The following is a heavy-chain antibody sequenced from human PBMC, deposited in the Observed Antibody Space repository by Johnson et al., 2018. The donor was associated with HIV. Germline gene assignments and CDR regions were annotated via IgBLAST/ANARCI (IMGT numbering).Heavy chain of an antibody. CDR2: MWYDGSKK. V-gene: IGHV3-33*01. Sequence: QVQLVESGGGVVQPGGSLRLSCAASGFTFSHYGMHWVRQAPGKGLQWVAGMWYDGSKKDYADSVKGRFTISRDNSKNTLYLHMNSLRAEDTAVYYCARGYSSGWYQAFDIWGQGTMVTVSS. CDR3: ARGYSSGWYQAFDI. D-gene: IGHD6-19*01. J-gene: IGHJ3*02. CDR1: GFTFSHYG.